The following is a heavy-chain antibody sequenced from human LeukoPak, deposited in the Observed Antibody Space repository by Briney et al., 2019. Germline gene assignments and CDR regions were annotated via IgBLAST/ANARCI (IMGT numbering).Heavy chain of an antibody. CDR1: GYTFTGYY. CDR2: VNPSSGST. D-gene: IGHD6-19*01. Sequence: GASVKVSCKASGYTFTGYYLLWVRQAPGQGLEWMGWVNPSSGSTNYAQKFQGRVTMTRDTSISTAYMELSRLRSDDTAVYYCARSRDSSGWSFVYWGQGTLVTVSS. CDR3: ARSRDSSGWSFVY. V-gene: IGHV1-2*02. J-gene: IGHJ4*02.